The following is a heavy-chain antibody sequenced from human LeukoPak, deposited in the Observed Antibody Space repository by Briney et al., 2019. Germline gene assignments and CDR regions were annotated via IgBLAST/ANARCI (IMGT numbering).Heavy chain of an antibody. V-gene: IGHV4-34*01. D-gene: IGHD3-3*01. Sequence: SETLSLTCADYGGSFSGYYWSWIRQPPGKGLEWIGKINHSGSTNYNPSLKSRVTISVDTSKNQFSLKLSSVTAADTAVYYCARARYDFWSGYYRSYYYYYMDVWGKGTTVTVSS. CDR3: ARARYDFWSGYYRSYYYYYMDV. CDR1: GGSFSGYY. J-gene: IGHJ6*03. CDR2: INHSGST.